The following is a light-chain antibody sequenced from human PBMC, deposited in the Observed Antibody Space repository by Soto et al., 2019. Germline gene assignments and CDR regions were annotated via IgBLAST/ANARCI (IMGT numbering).Light chain of an antibody. CDR2: NVS. Sequence: EIVLTQYKGTLSLSPGERATLSCSASQSVSSAYLAWYQQKPGQAPRLLIYNVSRRATGIPDRFSGSGSGTDFTLTVSRLEPEDFAVYYCQQYGASPERFGQGANVDI. J-gene: IGKJ1*01. CDR1: QSVSSAY. CDR3: QQYGASPER. V-gene: IGKV3-20*01.